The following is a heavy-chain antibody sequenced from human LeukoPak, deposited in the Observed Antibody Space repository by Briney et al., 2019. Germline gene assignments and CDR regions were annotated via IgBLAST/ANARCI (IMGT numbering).Heavy chain of an antibody. CDR2: IYSDGSST. V-gene: IGHV3-74*01. Sequence: GGSLRLSCAASGFTFSNYWMNWVRQAPGKGLVWVSRIYSDGSSTSYADSVKGRFTISRDNARNTLYLHMNTLRVEDTAVYYCRLRSDAFEIWGQGTVVNVSS. D-gene: IGHD4-17*01. CDR1: GFTFSNYW. CDR3: RLRSDAFEI. J-gene: IGHJ3*02.